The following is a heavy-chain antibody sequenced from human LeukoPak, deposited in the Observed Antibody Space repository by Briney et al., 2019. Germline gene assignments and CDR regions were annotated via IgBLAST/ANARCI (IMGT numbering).Heavy chain of an antibody. CDR3: AKDVRASYFDVFDM. V-gene: IGHV3-9*01. J-gene: IGHJ3*02. CDR1: GFTFDNYA. CDR2: ISWNSGRI. Sequence: TGRSLRLSCAVSGFTFDNYAMHWVRQAPGKGLEWVSGISWNSGRIGYADSVKGRFTISRDNAKNSLYLQMNSLRDEDTALYYCAKDVRASYFDVFDMWGQGTMVTVSS. D-gene: IGHD3-10*01.